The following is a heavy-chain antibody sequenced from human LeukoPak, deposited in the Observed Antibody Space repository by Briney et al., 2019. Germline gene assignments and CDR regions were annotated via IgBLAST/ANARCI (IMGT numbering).Heavy chain of an antibody. V-gene: IGHV3-64*02. Sequence: GGSLRLSCAASGFTFNTYAMHWVRQAPGKGLEHVSSISSGGVNTYYADSVRGRFTISRDNSKNTLYLHMGSLRAEDMAVYYCAREEAPVGGSSFNYWGQGTLVTVSS. CDR3: AREEAPVGGSSFNY. CDR1: GFTFNTYA. CDR2: ISSGGVNT. D-gene: IGHD1-26*01. J-gene: IGHJ4*02.